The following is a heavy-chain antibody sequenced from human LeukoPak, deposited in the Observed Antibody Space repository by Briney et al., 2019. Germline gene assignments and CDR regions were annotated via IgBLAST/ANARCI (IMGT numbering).Heavy chain of an antibody. CDR2: IYSGGST. CDR1: GFTVSSSY. D-gene: IGHD3-22*01. J-gene: IGHJ4*02. Sequence: GGSLRLSCAASGFTVSSSYMSWVRQAPGKGVEGVAVIYSGGSTYYADSVKGRFTISRDNSKNTLYLQMNSLRAEDTAVYYCATEGQYYDSSGYPTWTFDSWGQGTLVTVSS. V-gene: IGHV3-66*02. CDR3: ATEGQYYDSSGYPTWTFDS.